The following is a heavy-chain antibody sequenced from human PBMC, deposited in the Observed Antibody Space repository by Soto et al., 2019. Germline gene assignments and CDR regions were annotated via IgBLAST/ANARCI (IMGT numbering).Heavy chain of an antibody. CDR1: GYTFTSYA. CDR2: INAGNGNT. Sequence: QVQLVQSGAEVKKPGASVKVSCKASGYTFTSYAMHWVRRAPGQRLEWMGWINAGNGNTKYSQKFQGRVTITRDTSASTAYMELSSLRSEDTAVYYCATQRGYYDSSGYYSDYWGQGTLVTVSS. J-gene: IGHJ4*02. V-gene: IGHV1-3*01. CDR3: ATQRGYYDSSGYYSDY. D-gene: IGHD3-22*01.